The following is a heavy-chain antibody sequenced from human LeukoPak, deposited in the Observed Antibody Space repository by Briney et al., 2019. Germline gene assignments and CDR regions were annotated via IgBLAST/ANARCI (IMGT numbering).Heavy chain of an antibody. D-gene: IGHD6-19*01. V-gene: IGHV4-38-2*02. Sequence: SETLSLTCTVSGYSISGGYYWGWIRQPPGKGLEWIGSIYHSGSTYYNPSLKSRVTISVDTSKDQFSLKLSSVTAADTAVYYCARDGVAVAGNWFDPWGQGTLVTVSS. CDR3: ARDGVAVAGNWFDP. CDR1: GYSISGGYY. J-gene: IGHJ5*02. CDR2: IYHSGST.